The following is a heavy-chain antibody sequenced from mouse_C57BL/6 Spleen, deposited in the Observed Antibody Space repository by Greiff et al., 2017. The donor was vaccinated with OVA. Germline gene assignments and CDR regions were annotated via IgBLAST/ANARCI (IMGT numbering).Heavy chain of an antibody. CDR1: GYTFTDYY. Sequence: VQLQQSGPELVKPGASVKISCKASGYTFTDYYMNWVKQSHGKSLEWIGDINPNNGGTSYNQKFKGKATLTVDKSSSTAYMELRSLTSEDSAVYYYAPELGSWFAYWGQGTLVTVSA. J-gene: IGHJ3*01. CDR2: INPNNGGT. V-gene: IGHV1-26*01. CDR3: APELGSWFAY. D-gene: IGHD4-1*01.